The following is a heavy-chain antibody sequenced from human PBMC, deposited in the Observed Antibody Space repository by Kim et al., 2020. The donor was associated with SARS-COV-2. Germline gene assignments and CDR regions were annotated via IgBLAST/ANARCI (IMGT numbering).Heavy chain of an antibody. V-gene: IGHV4-59*13. CDR1: GGYISTYY. CDR2: ISYSGST. CDR3: ASIPLWFGESSSYNWFDP. J-gene: IGHJ5*02. Sequence: SETLSLTCTVSGGYISTYYWSWIRQSPGKGLEWIGYISYSGSTNYSPSLNSRVTISGDTSKNQFSLRLRSVTAADTAVYYCASIPLWFGESSSYNWFDPWGQGTLVTVSS. D-gene: IGHD3-10*01.